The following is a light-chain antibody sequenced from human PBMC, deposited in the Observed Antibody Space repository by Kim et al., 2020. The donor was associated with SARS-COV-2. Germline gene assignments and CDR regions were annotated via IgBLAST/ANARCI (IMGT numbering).Light chain of an antibody. CDR1: SANIGSNV. CDR2: SND. J-gene: IGLJ3*02. Sequence: GQRVTISYFGSSANIGSNVVNWYQQLPGAAPKLLIYSNDYRPSGVPDRFSGSKSGTSASLAISGLQSEDEADYYCVAWDDSLNGSVFGGGTQLTVL. V-gene: IGLV1-44*01. CDR3: VAWDDSLNGSV.